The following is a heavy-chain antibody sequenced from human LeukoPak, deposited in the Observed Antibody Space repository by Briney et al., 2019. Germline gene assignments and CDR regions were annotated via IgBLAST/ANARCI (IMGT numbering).Heavy chain of an antibody. V-gene: IGHV4-59*01. CDR1: GGAISSYY. CDR3: ARDGLYDSSGYYMDS. J-gene: IGHJ4*02. CDR2: NSGGT. D-gene: IGHD3-22*01. Sequence: SETLSLTCTVSGGAISSYYWSWIRQSPGEGLEWIGYNSGGTKYNPSLMSRVTISVDRAQNQFSLSLRSVTAADTAVYYCARDGLYDSSGYYMDSWGQGTLVIVSS.